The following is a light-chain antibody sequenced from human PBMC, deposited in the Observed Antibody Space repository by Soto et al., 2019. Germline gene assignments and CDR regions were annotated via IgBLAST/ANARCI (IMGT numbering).Light chain of an antibody. CDR3: HLYGASPPT. CDR1: QSVSSSD. CDR2: GAS. Sequence: VLPQSPGTPSFSPGERATPPCTASQSVSSSDLAWYQQKPGQAPRLLISGASGRATGIPDRFSASGSGTDFTLTISRLEPEDSAVFYCHLYGASPPTFGQGTKADIK. V-gene: IGKV3-20*01. J-gene: IGKJ1*01.